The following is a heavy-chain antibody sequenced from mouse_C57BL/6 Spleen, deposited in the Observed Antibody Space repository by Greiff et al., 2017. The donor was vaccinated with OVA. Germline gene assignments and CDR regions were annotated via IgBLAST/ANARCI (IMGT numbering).Heavy chain of an antibody. D-gene: IGHD1-1*01. CDR2: IYPSDSET. V-gene: IGHV1-61*01. CDR1: GYTFTSYW. J-gene: IGHJ1*03. Sequence: QVQLQQPGAELVRPGSSVKLSCKASGYTFTSYWMDWVKQRPGQGLEWIGNIYPSDSETHYNQKFKDKATLTVDKSSSTAYMQLSSLTSEDSAVYYCASLTTVVANPNWDFEVWGTGTTVTVSS. CDR3: ASLTTVVANPNWDFEV.